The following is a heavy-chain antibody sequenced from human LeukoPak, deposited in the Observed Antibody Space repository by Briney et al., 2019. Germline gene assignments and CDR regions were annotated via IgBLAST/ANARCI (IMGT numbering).Heavy chain of an antibody. Sequence: QTLTLTCAISGDSFSTKNTAWNWNRQSPSRGLEWLGSTYYRSKWYYDSAVSVKSRITISPDTSKNQFSLHLNTVTPEDTALYYCASGSYYLGFNSWGQGTLVTVSS. CDR1: GDSFSTKNTA. CDR3: ASGSYYLGFNS. CDR2: TYYRSKWYY. V-gene: IGHV6-1*01. D-gene: IGHD3-22*01. J-gene: IGHJ4*02.